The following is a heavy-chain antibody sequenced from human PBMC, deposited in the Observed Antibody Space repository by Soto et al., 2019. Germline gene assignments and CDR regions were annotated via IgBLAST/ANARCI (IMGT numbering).Heavy chain of an antibody. J-gene: IGHJ5*02. V-gene: IGHV1-18*01. D-gene: IGHD2-15*01. CDR2: ISAYNGNT. CDR3: ARHPVIVVTPLAWFDP. Sequence: QVQLVQSGAEVKKPGASVKVSCKASGYTFTSYGISWVRQAPGQGLEWMGWISAYNGNTNDAQKLQGRVTMTTDTATSTAYMERRSLTSDDTAVYYCARHPVIVVTPLAWFDPWGQGTLVTVSS. CDR1: GYTFTSYG.